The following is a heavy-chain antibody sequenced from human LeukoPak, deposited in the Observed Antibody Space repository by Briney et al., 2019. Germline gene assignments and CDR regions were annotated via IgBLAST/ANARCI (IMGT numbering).Heavy chain of an antibody. Sequence: GGSLRLSCAASKFTFSSFAMSWVRQAPGKGLEWVSGISETGGTTWHADSVKGRLTISRDNSKNTLYLQMNTLRAEDTAVYHCAKDYRGQDSLFDYWGQGTLVIVSS. J-gene: IGHJ4*02. CDR3: AKDYRGQDSLFDY. CDR2: ISETGGTT. D-gene: IGHD3-10*01. V-gene: IGHV3-23*01. CDR1: KFTFSSFA.